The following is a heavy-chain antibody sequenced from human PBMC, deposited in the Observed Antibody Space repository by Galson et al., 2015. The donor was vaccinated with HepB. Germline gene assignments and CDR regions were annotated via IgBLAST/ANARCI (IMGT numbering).Heavy chain of an antibody. CDR2: TYPGDSGT. J-gene: IGHJ4*02. CDR1: GYSFTSYW. CDR3: ARQRTRGYCSSTSCLTFDY. V-gene: IGHV5-51*01. Sequence: QSGAEVKKPGESLKISCKGSGYSFTSYWIGWVRQMPGKGLEWMGITYPGDSGTRYSPSFQGQVTISADESISTAYLQWSSLKASDTAMYYCARQRTRGYCSSTSCLTFDYWGQGTLVTVSS. D-gene: IGHD2-2*01.